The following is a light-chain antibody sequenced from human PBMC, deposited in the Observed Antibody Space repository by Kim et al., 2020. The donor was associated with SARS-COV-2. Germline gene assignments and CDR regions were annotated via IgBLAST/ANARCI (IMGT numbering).Light chain of an antibody. Sequence: GQSITISCTGTSSDVGGYNYVSWYQQHPGKAPKLMIYDVSNRPSGVSNRFSGSKSGNMASLTISGLQAEDEADYYCSSYTSSSTRVFGTGTKVTV. CDR2: DVS. CDR3: SSYTSSSTRV. J-gene: IGLJ1*01. CDR1: SSDVGGYNY. V-gene: IGLV2-14*03.